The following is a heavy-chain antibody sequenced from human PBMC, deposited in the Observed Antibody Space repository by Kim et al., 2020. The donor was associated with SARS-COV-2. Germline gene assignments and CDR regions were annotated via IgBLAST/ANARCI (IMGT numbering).Heavy chain of an antibody. Sequence: GGSLRLSCAASGFTFSSYGMHWVRQAPGKGLEWVAVIWYDGSNKYYADSVKGRFTISRDNSKNTLYLQMNSLRAEDTAVYYCARVLRHATAVLYYYYGMDVWGQGTTVTVSS. V-gene: IGHV3-33*01. CDR1: GFTFSSYG. J-gene: IGHJ6*02. CDR3: ARVLRHATAVLYYYYGMDV. CDR2: IWYDGSNK. D-gene: IGHD6-13*01.